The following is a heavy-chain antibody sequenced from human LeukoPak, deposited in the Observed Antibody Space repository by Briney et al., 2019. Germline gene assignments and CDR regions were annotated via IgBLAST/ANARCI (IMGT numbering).Heavy chain of an antibody. D-gene: IGHD3-3*01. CDR3: AKAPNLFKVGFFYYYMNV. CDR1: GFTFSSYG. J-gene: IGHJ6*03. CDR2: IWYDGSDK. V-gene: IGHV3-33*06. Sequence: PGRSLRLSCAASGFTFSSYGMHWVRQAPGKGLEWVAVIWYDGSDKHYADSVKGRFTISRDNSKSTLYLQMTSLRAEDTAVYYCAKAPNLFKVGFFYYYMNVWGKGTTVTVSS.